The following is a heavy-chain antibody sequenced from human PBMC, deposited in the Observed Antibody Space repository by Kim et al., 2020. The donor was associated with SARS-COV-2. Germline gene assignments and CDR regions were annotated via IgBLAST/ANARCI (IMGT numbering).Heavy chain of an antibody. J-gene: IGHJ6*03. CDR2: ISWNSGSI. V-gene: IGHV3-9*01. Sequence: GGSLRLSCAASGFTFGDYAMHWVRQAPGKGLEWVSGISWNSGSIGYADSVKGRFTISSDNAKNSLYLQMNSLGAEDTALYYCAKGISPYYYYYMDVWGKGPPVTVSS. CDR3: AKGISPYYYYYMDV. CDR1: GFTFGDYA.